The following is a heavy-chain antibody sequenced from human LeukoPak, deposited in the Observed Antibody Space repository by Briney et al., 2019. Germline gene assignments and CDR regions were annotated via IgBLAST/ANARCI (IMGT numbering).Heavy chain of an antibody. CDR3: ARGVYTAAAQYAY. D-gene: IGHD6-13*01. Sequence: PSETLSLTCTVSGGSISSYYWSWIRQPPGKGLEWIGYIYYSGTTNYNPSLKSRVTISVTTSKNQFSRKLSCVTPADRAGYNCARGVYTAAAQYAYWGQGTLVTVSS. CDR2: IYYSGTT. V-gene: IGHV4-59*01. CDR1: GGSISSYY. J-gene: IGHJ4*02.